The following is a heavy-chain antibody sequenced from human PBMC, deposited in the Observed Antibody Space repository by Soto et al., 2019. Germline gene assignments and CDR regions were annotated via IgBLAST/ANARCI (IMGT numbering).Heavy chain of an antibody. CDR2: IKSKTDGGTT. V-gene: IGHV3-15*07. CDR3: TKASWTGVYGMDV. J-gene: IGHJ6*02. CDR1: GFTFSNAW. Sequence: GGSLRLSCAASGFTFSNAWMNWVRQAPGKGREWVGRIKSKTDGGTTDYAAPVKGRFTISRDDSKNTLYLQMNSLKTEYTAVYYCTKASWTGVYGMDVWGQGTTVTVSS. D-gene: IGHD7-27*01.